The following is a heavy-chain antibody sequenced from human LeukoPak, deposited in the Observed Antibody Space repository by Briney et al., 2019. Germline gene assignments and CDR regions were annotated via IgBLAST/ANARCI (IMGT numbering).Heavy chain of an antibody. CDR2: IRWDGGGT. CDR1: GFSFGDYV. V-gene: IGHV3-43D*04. Sequence: PGGSLRLSCAASGFSFGDYVMHWVRQAPGKGLEWVSLIRWDGGGTFYAESVKGRFTISRDNSKNSLYLQMNSLKIEDTALYYCAKEEKSRSWSDMDVWGKGTTVIVSS. J-gene: IGHJ6*04. CDR3: AKEEKSRSWSDMDV. D-gene: IGHD1-26*01.